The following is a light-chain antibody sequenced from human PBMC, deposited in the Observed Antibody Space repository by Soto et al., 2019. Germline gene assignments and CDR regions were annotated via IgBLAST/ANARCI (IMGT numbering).Light chain of an antibody. CDR1: TIDVGSYSL. CDR3: YSYGGSYYV. J-gene: IGLJ1*01. Sequence: QSALTQPASVSGSPGQSITISCTGTTIDVGSYSLVSWYQHHPGKAPQLMIYEASKRPSGVSNRFSGSKSGNTASLTISGLQAEDEDDYYCYSYGGSYYVFGTGTKVTVL. V-gene: IGLV2-23*01. CDR2: EAS.